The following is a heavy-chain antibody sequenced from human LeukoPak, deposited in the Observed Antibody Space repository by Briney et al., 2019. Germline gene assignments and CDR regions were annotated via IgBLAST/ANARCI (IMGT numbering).Heavy chain of an antibody. D-gene: IGHD5-18*01. J-gene: IGHJ3*02. Sequence: SETLPLTCTVSGGSISSYYWSWIRQPPGKGLEWIGYIYYSGSTNYNPSLKSRVTISVDTSKNQFSLKLSSVTAADTAVYYCARGKGYSSYDAFDIWGQGTMVTVSS. CDR2: IYYSGST. CDR3: ARGKGYSSYDAFDI. V-gene: IGHV4-59*01. CDR1: GGSISSYY.